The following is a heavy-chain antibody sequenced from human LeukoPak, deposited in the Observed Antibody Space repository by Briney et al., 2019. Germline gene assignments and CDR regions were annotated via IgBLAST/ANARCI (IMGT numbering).Heavy chain of an antibody. D-gene: IGHD3-22*01. CDR1: GFTFSSYW. CDR2: INSDGSSA. V-gene: IGHV3-74*01. Sequence: GGSLRLSCAASGFTFSSYWMHWVRQAPGKGLVWVSRINSDGSSATYADSVKGRFTISRDDAQNTLYLQINNLGAEDTAVYYCARASGTDSRGYVLIDYWGQGTLVTVSS. J-gene: IGHJ4*02. CDR3: ARASGTDSRGYVLIDY.